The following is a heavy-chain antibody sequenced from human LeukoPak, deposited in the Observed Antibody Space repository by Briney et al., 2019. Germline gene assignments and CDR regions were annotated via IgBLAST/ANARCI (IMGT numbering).Heavy chain of an antibody. J-gene: IGHJ4*02. D-gene: IGHD1-26*01. Sequence: PGGSLRLSCAASGFTVSSNYMSWVRQAPGKGLEWVSVIYSGGSTYYADSVKGRFTLSRHNSKNTLYLQMNSLRAEDTAVYYCARVSLRGSYFDYWGQGTLVTVSS. V-gene: IGHV3-53*04. CDR2: IYSGGST. CDR3: ARVSLRGSYFDY. CDR1: GFTVSSNY.